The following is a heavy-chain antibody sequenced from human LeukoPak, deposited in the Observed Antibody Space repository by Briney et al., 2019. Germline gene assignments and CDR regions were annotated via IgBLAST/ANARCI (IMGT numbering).Heavy chain of an antibody. CDR2: SRNEGHSYST. V-gene: IGHV3-72*01. CDR1: GFTFSDHY. CDR3: VALLRGIGY. Sequence: GGSLRLSCAVSGFTFSDHYMDWVRQAPGKGLEWIGRSRNEGHSYSTDFAASVRGRASLSRDHSRNSLYLQINSLRTDDTAVYYCVALLRGIGYWGQGTLVTISS. J-gene: IGHJ4*02. D-gene: IGHD3-10*01.